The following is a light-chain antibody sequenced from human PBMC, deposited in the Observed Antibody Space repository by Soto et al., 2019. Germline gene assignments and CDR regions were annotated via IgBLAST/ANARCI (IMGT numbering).Light chain of an antibody. V-gene: IGKV1-39*01. J-gene: IGKJ1*01. CDR2: AAS. CDR3: HQSYSTPTWT. CDR1: QSISSD. Sequence: DIQMTQSPSSLYASVGDRVTITCRASQSISSDLNWYQQKPGKDPKLLIYAASSLQSGVPSRFSGSGSGTDFTLTISSLQPEDFATYYCHQSYSTPTWTFGQGTKVEIK.